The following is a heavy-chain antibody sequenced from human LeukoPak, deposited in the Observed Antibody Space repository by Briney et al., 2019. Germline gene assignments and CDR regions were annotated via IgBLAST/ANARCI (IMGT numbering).Heavy chain of an antibody. Sequence: PGGSLRLSCTASGFAFSNYAMHWVRQAPGKGLEWVAVISYDGSNKYYADSVKGRFTISRDNSKNTLYLQMNSLRAEDTAVYYCAKDVEGSTTLRTYFDYWGQGTLVTVSS. J-gene: IGHJ4*02. V-gene: IGHV3-30*04. D-gene: IGHD2-2*01. CDR2: ISYDGSNK. CDR3: AKDVEGSTTLRTYFDY. CDR1: GFAFSNYA.